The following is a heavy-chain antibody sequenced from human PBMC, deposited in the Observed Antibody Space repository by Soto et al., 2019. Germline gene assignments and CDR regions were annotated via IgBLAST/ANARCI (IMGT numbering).Heavy chain of an antibody. Sequence: GASVKVSCKASGYTFTDYYLHWVRQAPGQGFEWMGWIDPKSGATHYSQKFQGWVTVTRDTSISTANMEVSRLTSDDTAVYYCARESSGYGGYYYYGMDVWGQGTTVTVSS. CDR2: IDPKSGAT. CDR1: GYTFTDYY. D-gene: IGHD3-22*01. V-gene: IGHV1-2*04. J-gene: IGHJ6*02. CDR3: ARESSGYGGYYYYGMDV.